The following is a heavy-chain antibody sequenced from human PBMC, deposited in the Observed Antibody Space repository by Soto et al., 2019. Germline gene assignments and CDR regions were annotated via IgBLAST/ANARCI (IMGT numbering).Heavy chain of an antibody. J-gene: IGHJ4*02. Sequence: GGSLRLSCAATGFSFSSYWMSWVRQAPGKGLEWVANIKEDGSETYYVDSVKGRFTISRDNAKNSLFLQMNSLRAEDTAVYYCARQSHRPFDYWGQGAXVTVSS. D-gene: IGHD6-6*01. V-gene: IGHV3-7*04. CDR2: IKEDGSET. CDR3: ARQSHRPFDY. CDR1: GFSFSSYW.